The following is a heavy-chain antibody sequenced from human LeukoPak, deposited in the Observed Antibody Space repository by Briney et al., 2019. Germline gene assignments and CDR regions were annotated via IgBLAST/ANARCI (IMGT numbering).Heavy chain of an antibody. CDR1: GGSISSSY. CDR2: IYYSGST. V-gene: IGHV4-59*01. D-gene: IGHD3-10*01. Sequence: SETLSPTCTVSGGSISSSYWSWIRQPPGKGLEWIEYIYYSGSTNYNPSLKSRVTMSVDTSKNQFSLKLRSVTAADTAVYYCARHSRSVDYGSGSYTWDYWGQGTLVTVSS. J-gene: IGHJ4*02. CDR3: ARHSRSVDYGSGSYTWDY.